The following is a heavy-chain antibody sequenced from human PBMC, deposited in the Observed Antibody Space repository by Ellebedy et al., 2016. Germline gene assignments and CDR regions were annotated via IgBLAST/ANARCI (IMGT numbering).Heavy chain of an antibody. J-gene: IGHJ2*01. CDR1: GGSISGYY. Sequence: SETLSLTXTVSGGSISGYYWSWIRQPPGKGLEWIGHIYYSGSTNYNPSLKSRVTISVDTSKNQFSLKLSSVTAADTAVYYCARSVQEGVPAAIKGGDGYFDLWGRGTLVTVSS. CDR2: IYYSGST. V-gene: IGHV4-59*13. D-gene: IGHD2-2*02. CDR3: ARSVQEGVPAAIKGGDGYFDL.